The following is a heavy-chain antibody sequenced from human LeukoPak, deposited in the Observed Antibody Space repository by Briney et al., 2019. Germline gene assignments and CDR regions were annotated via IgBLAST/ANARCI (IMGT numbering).Heavy chain of an antibody. D-gene: IGHD2-8*02. J-gene: IGHJ4*02. Sequence: PSETLSLTCTVSGDSISSNNWWNWVRQPPGKGLDWIGEISHAGSTKYNPSLKNRVTISKDDSKNQFSLKLNSVTAADTAAYYCTGSRGWWSLDYWGQGALVTVSS. CDR2: ISHAGST. CDR1: GDSISSNNW. CDR3: TGSRGWWSLDY. V-gene: IGHV4-4*02.